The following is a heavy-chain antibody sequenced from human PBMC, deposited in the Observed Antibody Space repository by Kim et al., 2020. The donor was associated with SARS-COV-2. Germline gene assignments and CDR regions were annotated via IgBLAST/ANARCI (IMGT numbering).Heavy chain of an antibody. CDR2: ISYDGSNK. J-gene: IGHJ4*02. CDR3: NRALQDY. CDR1: GFTFSSYA. V-gene: IGHV3-30-3*01. Sequence: GGSLRLSCAASGFTFSSYAMHWVRQAPGKGLEWVAVISYDGSNKYYADSVKGRFTISRDNSKNTLYLQMNSLRAEDTAVYYCNRALQDYWGQGTLATVSS.